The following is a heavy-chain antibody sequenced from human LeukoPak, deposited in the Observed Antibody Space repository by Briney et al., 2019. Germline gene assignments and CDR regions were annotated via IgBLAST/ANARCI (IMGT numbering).Heavy chain of an antibody. CDR2: INTDGYVT. V-gene: IGHV3-74*03. CDR1: GFTFATYW. D-gene: IGHD3-10*01. J-gene: IGHJ4*02. CDR3: IRETHVGLHLEF. Sequence: PGGSLRLSCEASGFTFATYWMHWVRHAEGKGLVWVARINTDGYVTTYAESVRGRFTVSRDNAENTLYLQMNDLRPEDTAVYYCIRETHVGLHLEFWGQGTLATVAS.